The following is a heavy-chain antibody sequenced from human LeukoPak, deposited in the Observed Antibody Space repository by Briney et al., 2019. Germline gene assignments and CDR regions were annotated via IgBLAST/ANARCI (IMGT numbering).Heavy chain of an antibody. J-gene: IGHJ4*02. D-gene: IGHD5-18*01. V-gene: IGHV3-7*01. CDR1: GFTFSYFW. CDR3: ARGKTWIQLWRNYFDY. CDR2: INPDGSEK. Sequence: PGGSLRLSCAASGFTFSYFWMSWVRQAPGKGLEWVANINPDGSEKNYVDSVKGRFTISRDSAKNSVYLQMNSLRAEDTAVYYCARGKTWIQLWRNYFDYWGQGTLVTVSS.